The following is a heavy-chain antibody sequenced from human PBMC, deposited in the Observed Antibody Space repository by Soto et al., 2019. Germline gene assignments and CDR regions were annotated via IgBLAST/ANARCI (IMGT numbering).Heavy chain of an antibody. CDR3: ARAGRDGYNYFDY. J-gene: IGHJ4*02. Sequence: SETLSLTCAVYWGSCSGYYGIRIRQPPGKGLEWIGEINHSGSTNYNPSLKSRVTISVDTSKNQFSLKLSSVTAADTAVYYCARAGRDGYNYFDYWGQGTLVTVSS. D-gene: IGHD5-12*01. V-gene: IGHV4-34*01. CDR1: WGSCSGYY. CDR2: INHSGST.